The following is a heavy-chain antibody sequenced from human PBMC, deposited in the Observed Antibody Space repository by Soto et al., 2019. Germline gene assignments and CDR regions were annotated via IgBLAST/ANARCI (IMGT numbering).Heavy chain of an antibody. V-gene: IGHV2-5*02. CDR2: IYWDDEK. CDR3: AHKILVPGAIVFDY. J-gene: IGHJ4*02. D-gene: IGHD2-2*01. Sequence: QITLKESGPTLVKPTETLTLTCTFSGFSLSTGGVGVGWIRQPPGKALEWLALIYWDDEKRYSPSLKSRLTVTKDNSKNQVVLTMTNVDPVDTATYYCAHKILVPGAIVFDYWGQGTLVTVSS. CDR1: GFSLSTGGVG.